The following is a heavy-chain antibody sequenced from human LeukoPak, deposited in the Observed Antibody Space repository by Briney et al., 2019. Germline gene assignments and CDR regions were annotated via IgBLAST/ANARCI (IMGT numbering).Heavy chain of an antibody. CDR1: GYTFNNYG. Sequence: TSVKVSCKASGYTFNNYGISWVRQAPGQGLEWMGWISAYNGNTNYAQKLQGRVTMTTDTSTSTVYMELRSLRCDDTAVYYCATGKYSGYDYITPDFDYWGQGTLVTVSS. CDR3: ATGKYSGYDYITPDFDY. V-gene: IGHV1-18*01. D-gene: IGHD5-12*01. CDR2: ISAYNGNT. J-gene: IGHJ4*02.